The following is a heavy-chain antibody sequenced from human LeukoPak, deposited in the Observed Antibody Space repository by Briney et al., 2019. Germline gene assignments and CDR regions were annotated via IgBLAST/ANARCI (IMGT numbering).Heavy chain of an antibody. CDR1: GYTFTDYY. V-gene: IGHV1-2*04. CDR3: ARGNSTSCWRIDGMDV. J-gene: IGHJ6*04. Sequence: ASVKVSYKASGYTFTDYYMHWVRQAPGHGLEWMGWTNPNSGGTNYAQKFQGWVTMTRDTSISTAYMELSRLRSDDTAVYYRARGNSTSCWRIDGMDVWGKGTTVTVSS. CDR2: TNPNSGGT. D-gene: IGHD2-2*01.